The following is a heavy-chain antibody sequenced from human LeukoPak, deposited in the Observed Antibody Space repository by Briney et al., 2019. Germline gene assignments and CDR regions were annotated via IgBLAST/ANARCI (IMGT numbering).Heavy chain of an antibody. V-gene: IGHV3-7*01. J-gene: IGHJ4*02. D-gene: IGHD3-22*01. CDR2: MNQDGGGK. CDR1: GFTFSTYW. CDR3: ARDRALYDSRRGYYYTEDDY. Sequence: GGSLRLSCAASGFTFSTYWMSWVRQAPGKGLEWVANMNQDGGGKYYLDSVKGRFTVSRDNAKNSLYLQMNNLRDDDTAVYFCARDRALYDSRRGYYYTEDDYWGQGTLVTVSS.